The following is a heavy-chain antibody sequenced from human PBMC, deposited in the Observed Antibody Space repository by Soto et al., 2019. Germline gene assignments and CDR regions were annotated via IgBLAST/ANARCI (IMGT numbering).Heavy chain of an antibody. D-gene: IGHD3-22*01. Sequence: PSETLSLTCTVSGGSISSSSYYWGWIRQPPGKGLEWIGSIDYSGSTYYNPSIKSPVTISVDTSKNRFSLKLSSVTAADTAVYYCARQYYYDSSGYYLRFGHYYYYGMDVWGQGTTVTVSS. CDR3: ARQYYYDSSGYYLRFGHYYYYGMDV. CDR2: IDYSGST. CDR1: GGSISSSSYY. J-gene: IGHJ6*02. V-gene: IGHV4-39*01.